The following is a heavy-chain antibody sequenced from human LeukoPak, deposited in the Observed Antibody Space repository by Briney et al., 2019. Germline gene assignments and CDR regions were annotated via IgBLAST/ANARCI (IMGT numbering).Heavy chain of an antibody. Sequence: SGGSLRLSCAASGFTFSSYAMHWVRQAPGKGLEWVAVISYDGSNKYYADSVKGRFTISRDNSKDTLFLQMSSLRAEDTAKYYCAKEVERHLDLQYWGQGTLVTVSS. V-gene: IGHV3-30-3*01. J-gene: IGHJ4*02. CDR2: ISYDGSNK. CDR1: GFTFSSYA. CDR3: AKEVERHLDLQY. D-gene: IGHD4-11*01.